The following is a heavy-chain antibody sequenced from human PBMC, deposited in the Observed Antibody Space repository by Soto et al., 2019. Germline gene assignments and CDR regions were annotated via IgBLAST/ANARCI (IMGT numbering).Heavy chain of an antibody. D-gene: IGHD4-17*01. J-gene: IGHJ5*02. Sequence: SETLSLTCTVSGGSISSGGYYWSWIRQHPGKGLEWIGYIYYSGSTYYNPSLKSRVTISVDTSKNQFSLKLSSVTAADTAVYYCASVGDYGDGWFDPWGQGTLVTVSS. CDR1: GGSISSGGYY. V-gene: IGHV4-31*03. CDR2: IYYSGST. CDR3: ASVGDYGDGWFDP.